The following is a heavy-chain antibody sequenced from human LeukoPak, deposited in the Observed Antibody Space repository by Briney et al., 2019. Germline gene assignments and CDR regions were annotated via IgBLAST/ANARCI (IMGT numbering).Heavy chain of an antibody. CDR2: IKQDGSEK. J-gene: IGHJ4*02. CDR3: ARVGYYYDSSGYYSTFDY. Sequence: PGGSLRLSCAASGFTFSSYWMSWVRQAPGKGLEWVANIKQDGSEKYYVDSVKGRFTISRDNAKNSLYLQMNSLRAEDTAVYYCARVGYYYDSSGYYSTFDYWGQGTLVTVSS. CDR1: GFTFSSYW. D-gene: IGHD3-22*01. V-gene: IGHV3-7*01.